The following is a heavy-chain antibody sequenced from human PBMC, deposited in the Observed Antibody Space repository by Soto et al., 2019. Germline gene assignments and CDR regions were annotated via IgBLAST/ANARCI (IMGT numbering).Heavy chain of an antibody. CDR1: GFTVSSHA. Sequence: EGSLSLPCEVSGFTVSSHAMPCILQAPGKGPEWVSTVTADGGTYYADSVKGRFAMSRDTSENTLYLQMNSLGAEDTAAYYCAPHVSYSGVSCPYDAFAIRGQGSMVT. CDR2: VTADGGT. J-gene: IGHJ3*02. CDR3: APHVSYSGVSCPYDAFAI. D-gene: IGHD2-15*01. V-gene: IGHV3-23*01.